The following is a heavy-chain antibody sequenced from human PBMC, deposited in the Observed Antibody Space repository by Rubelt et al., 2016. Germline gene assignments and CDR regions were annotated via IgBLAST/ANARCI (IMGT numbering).Heavy chain of an antibody. D-gene: IGHD2-8*02. Sequence: QLLLQQSGPGLVTPSETLSLICSVSGASVSSATAYWGWFRQSPGTGLEWIGSIYYSGSPYYNPSLKSRVTISVDTSKNQFSLKLSSVTAADTAVYYSARIDFNTWSPYFDYWGQGTLVTVSS. J-gene: IGHJ4*02. CDR2: IYYSGSP. V-gene: IGHV4-39*07. CDR1: GASVSSATAY. CDR3: ARIDFNTWSPYFDY.